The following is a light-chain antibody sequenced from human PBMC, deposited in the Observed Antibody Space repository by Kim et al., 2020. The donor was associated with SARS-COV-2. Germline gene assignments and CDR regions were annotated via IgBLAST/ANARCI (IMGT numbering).Light chain of an antibody. CDR2: NTD. Sequence: GGTITLTCGLSSGSVSTNSYPSWYQQTPGQAPRTLIYNTDTRCSGVPDRFSGSILGNKAALTITGAQADDESDYYCVLYMGSGISVFGGGTQLTVL. V-gene: IGLV8-61*01. CDR3: VLYMGSGISV. CDR1: SGSVSTNSY. J-gene: IGLJ3*02.